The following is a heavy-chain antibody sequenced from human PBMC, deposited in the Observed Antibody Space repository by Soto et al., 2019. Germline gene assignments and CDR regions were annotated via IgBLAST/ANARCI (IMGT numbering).Heavy chain of an antibody. V-gene: IGHV4-30-2*01. CDR1: GGSINSGGHS. CDR3: ATHPIPETGYSSSWYFDY. CDR2: VYPSGST. Sequence: KTSETLSLTCTVSGGSINSGGHSWSWIRQPPGKGLEWIGYVYPSGSTNYNPSLRSRVTISVDGSTNQFSLRLTSVTAADTAVYYCATHPIPETGYSSSWYFDYWGQGTLVTVSS. J-gene: IGHJ4*02. D-gene: IGHD6-13*01.